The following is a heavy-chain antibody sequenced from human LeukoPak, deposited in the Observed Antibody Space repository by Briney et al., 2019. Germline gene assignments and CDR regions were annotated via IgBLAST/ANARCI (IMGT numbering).Heavy chain of an antibody. D-gene: IGHD4-23*01. CDR1: GGSFSGYY. CDR2: INHSGST. J-gene: IGHJ6*02. CDR3: ARAGNDGPRYYYYYGMDV. V-gene: IGHV4-34*01. Sequence: PSETLSLTCAVYGGSFSGYYWSWIRQPPGKGLEWIGEINHSGSTNYNPSLKSRVTISVDTSKNQFSLKLSSVTAADTAVYYCARAGNDGPRYYYYYGMDVWGQGTTVTVSS.